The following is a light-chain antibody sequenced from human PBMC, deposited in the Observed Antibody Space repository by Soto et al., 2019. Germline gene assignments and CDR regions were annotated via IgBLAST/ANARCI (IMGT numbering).Light chain of an antibody. V-gene: IGLV4-69*01. Sequence: QPVLTQPPSASASLGASVKLTCTLSSGHNSYAIAWHQQQPEKGPRYLMKLNSDGSHSKGDGIPDRFSGSSSGAERYLTISSIQSEDEADYYCQTWSTDIRVFGGGTKVTVL. CDR1: SGHNSYA. CDR3: QTWSTDIRV. J-gene: IGLJ3*02. CDR2: LNSDGSH.